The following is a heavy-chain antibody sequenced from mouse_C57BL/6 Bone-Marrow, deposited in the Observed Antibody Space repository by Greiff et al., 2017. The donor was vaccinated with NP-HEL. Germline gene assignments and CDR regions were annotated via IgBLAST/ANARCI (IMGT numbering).Heavy chain of an antibody. CDR2: IDPSDSYT. D-gene: IGHD3-2*02. J-gene: IGHJ3*01. Sequence: QVQLQQPGAELVKPGASVKLSCKASGYTFTSYWMQWVNQRPGQGLEWIGEIDPSDSYTNYNQKFKGKATLTVDTSSSTAYMQLSSLTSEDSAVYYCARAQLRLRAWFAYWGQGTLVTVSA. CDR1: GYTFTSYW. CDR3: ARAQLRLRAWFAY. V-gene: IGHV1-50*01.